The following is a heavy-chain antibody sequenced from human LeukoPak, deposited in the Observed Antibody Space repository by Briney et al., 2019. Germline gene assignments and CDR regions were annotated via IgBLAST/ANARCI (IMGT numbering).Heavy chain of an antibody. D-gene: IGHD6-19*01. CDR1: GFTFSSYS. V-gene: IGHV3-21*01. Sequence: GGSLRLSCAASGFTFSSYSMNWVRQAPGKGLEWVSSISSSSSYIYYADSVKGRFTISRDNAKNSLYLQMNSLRAEDTAVYYCASDSRGGSGWYVDDIWGQGTMVTVSS. J-gene: IGHJ3*02. CDR2: ISSSSSYI. CDR3: ASDSRGGSGWYVDDI.